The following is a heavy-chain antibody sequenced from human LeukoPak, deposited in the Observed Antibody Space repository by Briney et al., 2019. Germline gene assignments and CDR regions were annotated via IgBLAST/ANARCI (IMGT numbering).Heavy chain of an antibody. J-gene: IGHJ4*02. D-gene: IGHD6-19*01. V-gene: IGHV3-48*02. CDR3: ARSAVLGSVAAYYFDY. CDR1: GFTVSSNY. Sequence: GGSVRLSCAASGFTVSSNYMSWVRQAPGKGLEWVSYVSSSSSPTYYADSVKGRFTISRDNAKNSVYLQMNSLRDEDTAVYYCARSAVLGSVAAYYFDYCGQGNPFTVSS. CDR2: VSSSSSPT.